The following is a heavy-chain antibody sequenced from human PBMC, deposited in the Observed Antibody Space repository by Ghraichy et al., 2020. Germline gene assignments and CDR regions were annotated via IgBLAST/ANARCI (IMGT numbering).Heavy chain of an antibody. Sequence: LSLTCAASGFTVSSYAMNWVRQTPGKGLEWVSGISDSGTYIGYAESVKGRFTISTDKSTNTLYLQMNNLRVEDTAVYYCAKRSRDGYNSPIHYWGQGALVTVSS. CDR2: ISDSGTYI. CDR3: AKRSRDGYNSPIHY. CDR1: GFTVSSYA. D-gene: IGHD5-24*01. V-gene: IGHV3-23*01. J-gene: IGHJ4*02.